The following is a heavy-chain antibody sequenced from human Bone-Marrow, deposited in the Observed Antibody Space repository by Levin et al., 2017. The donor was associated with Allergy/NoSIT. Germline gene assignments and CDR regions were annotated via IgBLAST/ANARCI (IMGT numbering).Heavy chain of an antibody. CDR1: GFTFSTYA. V-gene: IGHV3-23*01. CDR3: AKVVWRLRLFDP. Sequence: LSLTCAASGFTFSTYAMTWVRQAPGKGLEWVSTISDNSVSTHYADSVEGRFTISRDNSKNTLFLQMNSLRPEDTAVYYCAKVVWRLRLFDPRGQGTLVTVSS. J-gene: IGHJ5*02. D-gene: IGHD3-16*01. CDR2: ISDNSVST.